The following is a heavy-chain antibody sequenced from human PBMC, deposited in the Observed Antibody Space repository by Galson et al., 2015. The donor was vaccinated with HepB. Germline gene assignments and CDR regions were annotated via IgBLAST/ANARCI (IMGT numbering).Heavy chain of an antibody. V-gene: IGHV1-18*01. D-gene: IGHD4-17*01. J-gene: IGHJ4*02. CDR1: GYTFTNYG. CDR3: AREMYNGDVDY. Sequence: SVTVSCKASGYTFTNYGISWVRQAPGQGLEWMGWISTYNGNTNYAQKLQGRVTMTTDTSTSTAYMELRSLRSDDTAVYYCAREMYNGDVDYWGQGTLVIVSS. CDR2: ISTYNGNT.